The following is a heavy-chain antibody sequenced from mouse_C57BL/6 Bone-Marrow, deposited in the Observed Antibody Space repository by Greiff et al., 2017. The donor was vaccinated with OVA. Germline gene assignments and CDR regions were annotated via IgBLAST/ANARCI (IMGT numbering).Heavy chain of an antibody. CDR3: ARFSPITTVVADAMDY. J-gene: IGHJ4*01. D-gene: IGHD1-1*01. V-gene: IGHV1-64*01. CDR1: GYTFTSYW. Sequence: QVQLQQSGAELVKPGASVKLSCKASGYTFTSYWMHWVKQRPGQGLEWIGMIHPNSGSTNYNEKFKSKATLTVDKSSSTAYMQLSSLTSEDSAVYYCARFSPITTVVADAMDYWGQGTSVTVSS. CDR2: IHPNSGST.